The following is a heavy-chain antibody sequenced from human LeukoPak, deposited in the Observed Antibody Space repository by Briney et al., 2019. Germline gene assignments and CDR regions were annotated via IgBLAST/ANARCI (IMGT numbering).Heavy chain of an antibody. CDR3: ISARINSSGYYCFDY. CDR1: GGSISSYY. V-gene: IGHV4-59*01. J-gene: IGHJ4*02. D-gene: IGHD3-22*01. CDR2: IYYSGST. Sequence: SETLSLTCTVSGGSISSYYWSWIRQPPWKGLEWIEYIYYSGSTNYNPSLKSRVTISVDTSKNQFSLKLSSVTAADTAVYYCISARINSSGYYCFDYWGQGTLVTVSS.